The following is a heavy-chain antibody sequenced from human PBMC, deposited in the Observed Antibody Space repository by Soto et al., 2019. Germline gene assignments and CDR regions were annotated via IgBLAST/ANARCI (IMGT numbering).Heavy chain of an antibody. CDR3: ARVELRYFDWFVVDYCRYMDV. V-gene: IGHV4-34*01. Sequence: SETLSLTCAVYGGSFSGYYWSWIRQPPGKGLEWIGEINHSGSTNYNPSLKSRVTISVDTSKNQFSLKLSSVTAADTAVYYCARVELRYFDWFVVDYCRYMDVWGKGTTVTVSS. D-gene: IGHD3-9*01. CDR1: GGSFSGYY. J-gene: IGHJ6*03. CDR2: INHSGST.